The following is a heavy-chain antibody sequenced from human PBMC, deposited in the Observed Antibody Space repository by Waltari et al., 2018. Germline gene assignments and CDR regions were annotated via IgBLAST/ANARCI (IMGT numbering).Heavy chain of an antibody. J-gene: IGHJ4*02. Sequence: EVQLVESGGGLVQPGGSLRLSCAASGFAFGSYSRNWVRQAPGKWLEWVSYISSSSSTIYYADSVKGRFTISRDNAKNSLFLQMNSLRAEDTAVYYCTRDLYGSGGDYFDPWGQGTLVTVSS. V-gene: IGHV3-48*04. CDR3: TRDLYGSGGDYFDP. CDR2: ISSSSSTI. D-gene: IGHD6-19*01. CDR1: GFAFGSYS.